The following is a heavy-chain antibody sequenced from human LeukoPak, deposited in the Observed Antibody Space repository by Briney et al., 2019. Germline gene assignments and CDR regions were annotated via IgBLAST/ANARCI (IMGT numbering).Heavy chain of an antibody. D-gene: IGHD1-26*01. J-gene: IGHJ4*02. V-gene: IGHV3-23*01. CDR2: ISGSGGNT. CDR1: GFTFSSYA. CDR3: AKDGSGSYNYNSHFDY. Sequence: GGSLRLSCAASGFTFSSYAMSWVRQAPGKGLEWVSAISGSGGNTYYADSVKGRFTISRDNSKNTLYLQMNSLRAEDTAVYYCAKDGSGSYNYNSHFDYWGQGTLVTVSS.